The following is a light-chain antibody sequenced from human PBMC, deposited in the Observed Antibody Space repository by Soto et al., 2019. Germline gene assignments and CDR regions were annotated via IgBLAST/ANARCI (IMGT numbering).Light chain of an antibody. CDR2: WAS. CDR1: QSVLYSSNNKNY. V-gene: IGKV4-1*01. J-gene: IGKJ1*01. CDR3: HQYYSSSWT. Sequence: IVLTQSPDYLAVSLGERATINCKSSQSVLYSSNNKNYLGWYQQKPGQPPKVLIYWASTREAGFPDGVNGIRSGSEFTVSLISRSYDGVVVSYCHQYYSSSWTLDQGTKVDI.